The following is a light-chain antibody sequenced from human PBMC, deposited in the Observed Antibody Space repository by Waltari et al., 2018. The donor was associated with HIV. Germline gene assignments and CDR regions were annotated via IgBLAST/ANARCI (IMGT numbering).Light chain of an antibody. CDR3: CSYAGSSFYV. Sequence: QSALTQPRSVSGSPGQSVPIPCTGTSSDFGTYNYVSWYQQHPGKAPKLILYDVSKRPSGVPDRFSGSKSGNTASLTISGLRVEDEVDYYCCSYAGSSFYVFGTGTQVTVL. J-gene: IGLJ1*01. V-gene: IGLV2-11*01. CDR2: DVS. CDR1: SSDFGTYNY.